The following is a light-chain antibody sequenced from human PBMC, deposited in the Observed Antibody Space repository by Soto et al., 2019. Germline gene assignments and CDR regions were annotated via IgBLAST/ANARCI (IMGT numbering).Light chain of an antibody. Sequence: QSALTQPASVSGSPGRSITIPCTGTISDVVGYNYVSWYQQHPGRAPKLMIYEATNRPSGVSNRFSGSKSGNTASLTTSGLQAEDEADYYCSSYTSSSTQVFGSGTKVTVL. CDR2: EAT. CDR3: SSYTSSSTQV. CDR1: ISDVVGYNY. J-gene: IGLJ1*01. V-gene: IGLV2-14*03.